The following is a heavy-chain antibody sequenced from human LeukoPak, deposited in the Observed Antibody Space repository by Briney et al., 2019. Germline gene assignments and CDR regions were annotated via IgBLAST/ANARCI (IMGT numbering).Heavy chain of an antibody. CDR2: ISAYNGNT. CDR1: GGTFSSYA. V-gene: IGHV1-18*01. D-gene: IGHD3-22*01. Sequence: ASVKVSCKASGGTFSSYAISWVRQAPGQGLEWMGWISAYNGNTNYAQKLQGRVTMTTDTSTYTAYMELRSLRSDDTAVYYCARVLKGDYDSSNWVPGGSVFYYYYMDVWGKGTTVTISS. CDR3: ARVLKGDYDSSNWVPGGSVFYYYYMDV. J-gene: IGHJ6*03.